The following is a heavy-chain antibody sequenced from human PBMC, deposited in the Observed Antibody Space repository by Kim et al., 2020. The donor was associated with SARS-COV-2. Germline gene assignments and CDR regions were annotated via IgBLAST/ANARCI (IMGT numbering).Heavy chain of an antibody. V-gene: IGHV4-31*03. J-gene: IGHJ4*02. CDR3: VASHRYKLPTDYDY. D-gene: IGHD2-2*01. CDR2: VYFNGNT. CDR1: GVSISSGGFY. Sequence: SETLSLTCIVSGVSISSGGFYWSWIRQHPGKGLEWIGNVYFNGNTQYSTSLRSRLTISVDTSKSQFSLKLNSVTAADTAVYYCVASHRYKLPTDYDYWGQGTLVTVSS.